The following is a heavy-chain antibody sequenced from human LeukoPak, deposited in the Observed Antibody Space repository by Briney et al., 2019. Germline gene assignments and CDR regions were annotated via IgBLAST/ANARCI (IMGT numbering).Heavy chain of an antibody. D-gene: IGHD3-22*01. J-gene: IGHJ4*02. CDR3: AKGSDSSGYYDH. V-gene: IGHV3-23*01. CDR1: GLTFSSYA. Sequence: GGSLRLSCAASGLTFSSYAMSWVRQAPGKGLDWVSSINGGGGSTYYADSVKGRFTISRDNSKNTLYLQMNSLRAEDTAVYYCAKGSDSSGYYDHWGQGTLVTVSS. CDR2: INGGGGST.